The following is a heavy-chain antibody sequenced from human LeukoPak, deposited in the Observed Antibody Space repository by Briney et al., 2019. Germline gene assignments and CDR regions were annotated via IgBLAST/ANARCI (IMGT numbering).Heavy chain of an antibody. CDR1: GFTFSNYA. CDR2: ISGSGAST. J-gene: IGHJ3*02. D-gene: IGHD6-19*01. V-gene: IGHV3-23*01. Sequence: GGSLRLSCAASGFTFSNYAMSWVRQAPGEGLQWVSGISGSGASTNYADSVKGRFTVSRDSSKNTLYLQMNSLRAEDTAVYYCARHSSGWYGDAFDIWGQGTMVTVSS. CDR3: ARHSSGWYGDAFDI.